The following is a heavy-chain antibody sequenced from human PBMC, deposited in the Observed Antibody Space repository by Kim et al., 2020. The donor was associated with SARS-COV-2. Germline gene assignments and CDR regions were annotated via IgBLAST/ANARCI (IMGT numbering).Heavy chain of an antibody. CDR2: ISSSSSYI. V-gene: IGHV3-21*01. J-gene: IGHJ5*02. Sequence: GGSLRLSCAASGFTFSSYSMNWVRQAPGKGLEWVSSISSSSSYIYYADSVKGRFTISRDNAKNSLYLQMNSLRAEDTAVYYCARDGWAYYDFWSGYWKNWFDPWGQGTLVTVSS. CDR1: GFTFSSYS. D-gene: IGHD3-3*01. CDR3: ARDGWAYYDFWSGYWKNWFDP.